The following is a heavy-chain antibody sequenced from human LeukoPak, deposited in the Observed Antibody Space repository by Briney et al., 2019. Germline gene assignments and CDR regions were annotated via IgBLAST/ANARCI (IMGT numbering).Heavy chain of an antibody. CDR1: GFTVSSNS. Sequence: GGSLRLSCTVSGFTVSSNSMSWVRQAPGKGLEWVSFIYSDNTHYSDSVKGRFTISRDNSKNTLYLQMNSLRAEDTALYYCARGGSYGGYHSYWGQGTLVTVSS. V-gene: IGHV3-53*01. D-gene: IGHD4-23*01. CDR3: ARGGSYGGYHSY. J-gene: IGHJ4*02. CDR2: IYSDNT.